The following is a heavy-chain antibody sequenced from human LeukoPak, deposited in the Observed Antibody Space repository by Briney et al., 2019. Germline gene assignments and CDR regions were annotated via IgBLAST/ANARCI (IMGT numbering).Heavy chain of an antibody. D-gene: IGHD6-13*01. J-gene: IGHJ5*02. CDR3: ARDLYAGTVNWFDP. CDR1: GFPFDDYA. CDR2: INWDGGST. V-gene: IGHV3-20*04. Sequence: GGSLRLSCAASGFPFDDYAMTWVRQALGRGLEWVSRINWDGGSTTYADSVKGRFTISRDNAKNSLFLQMNSLRAEDTALYFCARDLYAGTVNWFDPRGQGTLVTVSS.